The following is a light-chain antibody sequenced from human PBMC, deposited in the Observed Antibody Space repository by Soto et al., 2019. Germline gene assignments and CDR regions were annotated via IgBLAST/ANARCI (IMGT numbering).Light chain of an antibody. Sequence: VLAQSPGTLSLSPGERATLACRASQSVSSNFLAWYQHKVGQAPRLLMYGASIRAAGAPDRFTSGGSGTEFTLTISRVEPDDFAVYYCQHFGGSPPQYTFGQGTKLEI. CDR3: QHFGGSPPQYT. J-gene: IGKJ2*01. CDR2: GAS. CDR1: QSVSSNF. V-gene: IGKV3-20*01.